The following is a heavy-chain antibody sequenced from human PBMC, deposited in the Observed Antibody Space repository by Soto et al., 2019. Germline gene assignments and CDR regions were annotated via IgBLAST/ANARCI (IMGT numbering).Heavy chain of an antibody. CDR3: ARIYCSGGSCYSRGKGFAYDI. J-gene: IGHJ3*02. Sequence: SETLSLTCTVSGGSISSSSYYWGWIRQPPGKGLEWIGSIYYSGSTYYNPSLKSRVTISVDTSKNQFSLKLSSVTAADTAVYYCARIYCSGGSCYSRGKGFAYDIWGQGTMVTVSS. D-gene: IGHD2-15*01. CDR1: GGSISSSSYY. CDR2: IYYSGST. V-gene: IGHV4-39*01.